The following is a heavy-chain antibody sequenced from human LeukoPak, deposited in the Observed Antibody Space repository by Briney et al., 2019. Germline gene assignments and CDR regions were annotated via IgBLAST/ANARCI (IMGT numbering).Heavy chain of an antibody. D-gene: IGHD3-22*01. CDR2: IWYDGSNK. Sequence: GGSLRLSCAASGFTFSSYAMSWVRQAPGKGLEWVAVIWYDGSNKYYADSVKGRFTISRDNSKNTLYLQMNSLRAEDTAVYYCARGIDSSGYYRAYYFDYWGQGTLVTVSS. CDR3: ARGIDSSGYYRAYYFDY. CDR1: GFTFSSYA. V-gene: IGHV3-33*08. J-gene: IGHJ4*02.